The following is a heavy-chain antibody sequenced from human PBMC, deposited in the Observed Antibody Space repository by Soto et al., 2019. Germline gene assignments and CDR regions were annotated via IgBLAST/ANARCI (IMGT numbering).Heavy chain of an antibody. CDR1: GGTFSSYA. Sequence: QVQLVQSGAEVKKPGSSVKVSCKASGGTFSSYAISWVRQAPGQGLEWMGGIIPIFGTANYAQKFQGRVTITADESTSTAYMELSSLGSEDTAVYYCARDHGSGSYYNDGDYYYYYGMDVWGQGTTVTVSS. D-gene: IGHD3-10*01. V-gene: IGHV1-69*01. J-gene: IGHJ6*02. CDR3: ARDHGSGSYYNDGDYYYYYGMDV. CDR2: IIPIFGTA.